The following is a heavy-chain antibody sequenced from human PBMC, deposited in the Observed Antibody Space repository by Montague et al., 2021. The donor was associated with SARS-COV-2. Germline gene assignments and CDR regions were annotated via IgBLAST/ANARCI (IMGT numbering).Heavy chain of an antibody. CDR3: ARLQSFHHGGGWVHFDN. V-gene: IGHV4-39*01. CDR1: GGSFSTPNSY. D-gene: IGHD6-19*01. CDR2: THYSGTA. Sequence: SETLSLTCSVSGGSFSTPNSYWGWIRQPPGKGLEWLGTTHYSGTADYNASLKSRVTLFIDTSKDQLSLKLTSVTAADTALYFCARLQSFHHGGGWVHFDNWGPGTLVTVSS. J-gene: IGHJ4*02.